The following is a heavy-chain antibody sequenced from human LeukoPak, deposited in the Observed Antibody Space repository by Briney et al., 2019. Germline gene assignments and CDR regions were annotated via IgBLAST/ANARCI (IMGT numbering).Heavy chain of an antibody. Sequence: GRSLRLSCAASGFTFSSYAVHWVRQGPGKGLEWVAVISYDGSNKYYADSVKGRFTISRDNSKNTLYLQMNSLRAEDTAVYYRARDESGCSGGSCYYFDYWGQGTLVTVSS. V-gene: IGHV3-30-3*01. CDR2: ISYDGSNK. J-gene: IGHJ4*02. CDR1: GFTFSSYA. D-gene: IGHD2-15*01. CDR3: ARDESGCSGGSCYYFDY.